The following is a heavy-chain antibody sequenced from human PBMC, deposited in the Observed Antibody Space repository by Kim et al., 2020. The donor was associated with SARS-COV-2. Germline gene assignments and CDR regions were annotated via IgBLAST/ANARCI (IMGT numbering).Heavy chain of an antibody. CDR1: GDSMNDYK. CDR2: IYYSGST. V-gene: IGHV4-59*13. CDR3: TRFWSGLDY. Sequence: SETLSLSCSVSGDSMNDYKWSWIRQPPGKGLEWIGYIYYSGSTNYNPSLQSRVTISIDTSRNQFSLKLNSVTAADTAIYYCTRFWSGLDYWGQGSLVRVS. D-gene: IGHD3-3*01. J-gene: IGHJ4*02.